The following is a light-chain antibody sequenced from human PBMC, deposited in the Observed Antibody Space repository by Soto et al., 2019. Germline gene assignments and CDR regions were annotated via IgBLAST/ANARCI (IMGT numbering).Light chain of an antibody. Sequence: DIPLTQYPSTLSASLLERAAIXCRASQSISSWLAWYQQKPGKAPKLLIYKASSLESGVPSRFSGSGSGTDFTLTINSLQAEDFATYYCQQTRSYPSTFGGGTKVDIK. J-gene: IGKJ4*01. CDR3: QQTRSYPST. CDR2: KAS. V-gene: IGKV1-5*03. CDR1: QSISSW.